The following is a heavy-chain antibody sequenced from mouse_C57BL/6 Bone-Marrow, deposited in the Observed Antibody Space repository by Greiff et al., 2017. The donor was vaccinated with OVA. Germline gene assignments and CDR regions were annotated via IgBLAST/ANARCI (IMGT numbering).Heavy chain of an antibody. Sequence: VQLQQSGAELVRPGASVTLSCKASGYTFTDYEMHWVKQTPVHGLEWIGAIDPETGGTAYNQKFKGKAILTADKSSSTAYMALRSLTSEDSAVYYCTVQLRLPWFAYWGQGTLVTVSA. V-gene: IGHV1-15*01. J-gene: IGHJ3*01. CDR3: TVQLRLPWFAY. CDR2: IDPETGGT. CDR1: GYTFTDYE. D-gene: IGHD3-2*02.